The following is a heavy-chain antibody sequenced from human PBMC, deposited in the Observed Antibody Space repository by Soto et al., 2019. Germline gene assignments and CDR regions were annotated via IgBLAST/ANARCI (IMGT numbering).Heavy chain of an antibody. CDR1: GDTFSFYT. CDR3: ATSYGSGYRAFDY. CDR2: VNPILSMS. Sequence: QVQLVHSGAVLKKPGSSVNVSCKASGDTFSFYTINWVRQAPGLGLEWMGRVNPILSMSNYAQKFQGRVTMTADKSTSTAYMELRSLRSEDTAFYYCATSYGSGYRAFDYWGQGALVTVSS. V-gene: IGHV1-69*02. J-gene: IGHJ4*02. D-gene: IGHD3-10*01.